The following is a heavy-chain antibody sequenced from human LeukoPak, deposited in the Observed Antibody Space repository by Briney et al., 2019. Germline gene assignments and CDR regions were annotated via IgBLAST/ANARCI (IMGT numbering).Heavy chain of an antibody. CDR3: ARLSYITIFGVVTHYWYFDL. V-gene: IGHV4-39*01. CDR2: IYYSGST. CDR1: GGSISSSSYY. D-gene: IGHD3-3*01. Sequence: SETLSLTCTVSGGSISSSSYYWGWIRQPPGKGLEWIGSIYYSGSTYYNPSLKSRVTISVDTSKNQFSLKLSSVTAADTAVYYCARLSYITIFGVVTHYWYFDLWGRSTLVTVSS. J-gene: IGHJ2*01.